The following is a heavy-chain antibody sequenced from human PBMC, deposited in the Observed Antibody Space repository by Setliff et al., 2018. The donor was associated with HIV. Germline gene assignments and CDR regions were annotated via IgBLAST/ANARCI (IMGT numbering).Heavy chain of an antibody. Sequence: PGGSLSLSCTGSGFTFGDDAMGWVRQAPGKGLEWVGFIRSPAYGGTTEYAASVEGRFTISRVDSKSIAYLQLKSLKTEDTAVYFCTRRRRGYCTSTSCLYYYYMDVLVKGTKVT. D-gene: IGHD2-2*01. CDR1: GFTFGDDA. V-gene: IGHV3-49*04. CDR3: TRRRRGYCTSTSCLYYYYMDV. CDR2: IRSPAYGGTT. J-gene: IGHJ6*03.